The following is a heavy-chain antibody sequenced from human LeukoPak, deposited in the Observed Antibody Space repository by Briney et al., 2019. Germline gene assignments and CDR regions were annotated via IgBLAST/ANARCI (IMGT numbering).Heavy chain of an antibody. V-gene: IGHV5-51*01. D-gene: IGHD6-19*01. CDR3: AREGGTVPGTGPFDY. CDR1: GYSFTNYW. CDR2: IYPGDSDT. J-gene: IGHJ4*02. Sequence: GESLKISCKASGYSFTNYWIGWVRQTPGKGLEWMGNIYPGDSDTRYSPSFQGQVTISADKSISTAYLQWSSLKASDTAMYYCAREGGTVPGTGPFDYWGQGTLVTVSS.